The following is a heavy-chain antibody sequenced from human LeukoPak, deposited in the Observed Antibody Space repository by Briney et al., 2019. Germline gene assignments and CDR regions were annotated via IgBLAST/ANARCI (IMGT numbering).Heavy chain of an antibody. CDR1: GYTFIGYY. Sequence: ASVKVSCKASGYTFIGYYMHWVRQAPGQGLEWMGWINPNSGGTNYAQKFQGRVTMTRDTSISTAYMELSRLRSDDTAVYYCARSTRKITMIVVGILNAFDIWGQGTMVTVSS. J-gene: IGHJ3*02. V-gene: IGHV1-2*02. D-gene: IGHD3-22*01. CDR2: INPNSGGT. CDR3: ARSTRKITMIVVGILNAFDI.